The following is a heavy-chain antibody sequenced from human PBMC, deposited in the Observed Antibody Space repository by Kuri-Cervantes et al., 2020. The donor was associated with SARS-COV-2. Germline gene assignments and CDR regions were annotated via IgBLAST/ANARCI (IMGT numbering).Heavy chain of an antibody. CDR3: AGGRGDPGYCSSTSCYTRYYYYGMDV. CDR2: ISYDGSNK. Sequence: GGSLRLSCAASGFTFSSYAMHWVRQAPGKGLEWVAVISYDGSNKYYADSVRSRFTISRDNSKNTLYLLVNSLRAEDTAVYYCAGGRGDPGYCSSTSCYTRYYYYGMDVWGQGTTVTVSS. CDR1: GFTFSSYA. J-gene: IGHJ6*02. D-gene: IGHD2-2*02. V-gene: IGHV3-30-3*01.